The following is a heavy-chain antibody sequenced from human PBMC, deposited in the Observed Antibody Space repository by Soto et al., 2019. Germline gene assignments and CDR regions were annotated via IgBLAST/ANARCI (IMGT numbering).Heavy chain of an antibody. V-gene: IGHV3-74*03. CDR1: GFTFTTYW. J-gene: IGHJ4*02. Sequence: XGSLRLSCSAAGFTFTTYWMHWVRQAPGKGLVWVSRISRDGIGTTYAESVKGRFTISRDNTKNTLYLQMNSLRVEDTAVYYCGPLGNFGVVMGHWGQGTLVTVSS. D-gene: IGHD3-3*01. CDR2: ISRDGIGT. CDR3: GPLGNFGVVMGH.